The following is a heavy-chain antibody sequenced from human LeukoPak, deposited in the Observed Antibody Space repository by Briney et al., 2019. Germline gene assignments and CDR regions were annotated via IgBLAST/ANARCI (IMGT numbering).Heavy chain of an antibody. J-gene: IGHJ4*02. CDR2: INHSGST. D-gene: IGHD3-16*02. Sequence: SETLSLTCAVYGGSFSGYYWSWIRQPPGKGLEWIGEINHSGSTNYNPSLKSRVTISVDTSKNQFSLKLSSVTAADTAVYYCASSRGYVWGSYRPFDYWGQGTLVTVPS. CDR3: ASSRGYVWGSYRPFDY. CDR1: GGSFSGYY. V-gene: IGHV4-34*01.